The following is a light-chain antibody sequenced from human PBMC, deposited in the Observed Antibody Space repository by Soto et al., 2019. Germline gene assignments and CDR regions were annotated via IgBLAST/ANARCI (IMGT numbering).Light chain of an antibody. V-gene: IGLV7-46*01. J-gene: IGLJ2*01. Sequence: QAVVTQEPSMTVSPGGTVTLTCASSAGAVTSGLYPYWFQQRPGQAPRTLIYDTNKRQSWTPARFSGSVVGDKAARTLSDAQHEDEADYYCMLSYGGALFGGGTKVTVL. CDR3: MLSYGGAL. CDR2: DTN. CDR1: AGAVTSGLY.